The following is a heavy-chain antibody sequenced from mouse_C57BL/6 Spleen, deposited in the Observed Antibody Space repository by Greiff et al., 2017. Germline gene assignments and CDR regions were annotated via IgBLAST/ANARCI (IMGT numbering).Heavy chain of an antibody. Sequence: QVQLKESGPGLVAPSQSLSITCTVSGFSLTSSAISWVRQPPGQGLEWLGVIWTGGGPDYNSAHNSRLSISKDNSKSQVFLKMNSLPTDDTARYYCASINWDGFFDYWGQGTTLTVSS. CDR3: ASINWDGFFDY. D-gene: IGHD4-1*02. CDR1: GFSLTSSA. CDR2: IWTGGGP. J-gene: IGHJ2*01. V-gene: IGHV2-9-1*01.